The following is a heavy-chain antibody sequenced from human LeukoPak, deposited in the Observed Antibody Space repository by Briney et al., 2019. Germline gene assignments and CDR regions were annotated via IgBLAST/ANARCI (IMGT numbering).Heavy chain of an antibody. J-gene: IGHJ4*02. V-gene: IGHV3-7*03. CDR2: IKQDGSEK. CDR3: AKSPIVGATFYFDY. CDR1: GFTFSSYW. D-gene: IGHD1-26*01. Sequence: GGSLRLSCAAFGFTFSSYWMSWVRQAPGKGLEWVANIKQDGSEKYYVDSVKGRFTISRDSAKNTLYLQMNSLRAEDTAVYYCAKSPIVGATFYFDYWGQGTLVTVSS.